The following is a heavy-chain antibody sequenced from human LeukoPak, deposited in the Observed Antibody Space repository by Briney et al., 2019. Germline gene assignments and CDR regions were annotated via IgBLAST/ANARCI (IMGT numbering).Heavy chain of an antibody. CDR1: GYTFTGYY. J-gene: IGHJ6*02. D-gene: IGHD2-2*01. CDR2: INPDTGAT. V-gene: IGHV1-2*02. Sequence: ASVKVSCKASGYTFTGYYMHGVRQAPGQGLEWMGWINPDTGATDIAQKFQGRVTMTRDTSISAAYMELSRLRSDDTAVYYCTRDHCSYINCYEDYYYGMDVWGQGATVTVSS. CDR3: TRDHCSYINCYEDYYYGMDV.